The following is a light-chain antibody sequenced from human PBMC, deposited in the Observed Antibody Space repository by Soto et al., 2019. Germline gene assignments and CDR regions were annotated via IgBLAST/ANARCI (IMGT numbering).Light chain of an antibody. CDR2: GNS. V-gene: IGLV1-40*01. Sequence: QSVLTQPPSVSGAPGQRVTISCTGSSSSIGAGYDVHWYQQLPGTAPKLLIYGNSNRPSGVPDRFSGSKSGTSASLAITGLQAEDEADYYCQSYDSSLSAYVFGPGTKVTVL. CDR3: QSYDSSLSAYV. CDR1: SSSIGAGYD. J-gene: IGLJ1*01.